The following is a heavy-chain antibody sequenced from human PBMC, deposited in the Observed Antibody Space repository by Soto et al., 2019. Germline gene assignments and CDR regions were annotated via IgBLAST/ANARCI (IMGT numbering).Heavy chain of an antibody. V-gene: IGHV4-59*01. D-gene: IGHD2-8*02. CDR2: IYYRGST. J-gene: IGHJ4*02. CDR1: GGSISSYY. CDR3: ARGGGVYYFDY. Sequence: SETLSLTCTVSGGSISSYYWSWIRQPPGKGLEWIGYIYYRGSTNYNPSLKSRVTISVDTSKNQFSLKLSSVTAADTAVYYCARGGGVYYFDYWGQGTLVTVSS.